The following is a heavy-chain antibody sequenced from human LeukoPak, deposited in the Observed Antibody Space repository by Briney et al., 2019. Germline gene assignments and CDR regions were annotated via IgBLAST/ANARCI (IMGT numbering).Heavy chain of an antibody. D-gene: IGHD3-10*01. CDR1: GFTFSSYA. CDR3: ARAVVDGSGSYYNVYFDY. Sequence: GGSLRLSCAASGFTFSSYAMSWVRQAPGKGLEWVSAISGSGGSTYYADSVKGRFTISRDNSKNTLYLQMNSLRAEDTAVYYCARAVVDGSGSYYNVYFDYWGQGTLVTVSS. J-gene: IGHJ4*02. CDR2: ISGSGGST. V-gene: IGHV3-23*01.